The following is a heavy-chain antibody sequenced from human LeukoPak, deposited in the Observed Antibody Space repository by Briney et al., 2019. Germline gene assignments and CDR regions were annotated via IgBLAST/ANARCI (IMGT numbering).Heavy chain of an antibody. CDR3: ARVSSYCSSTSCTGDY. Sequence: GGSLRLSCAASGFTFSSYSLNWVRQAPGKGLEWVSSISSSSSYIYYADSVKGRFTISRDDAKNSLYLQMNSLRAEDTAVYYCARVSSYCSSTSCTGDYWGQGTLVTVSS. J-gene: IGHJ4*02. V-gene: IGHV3-21*01. CDR2: ISSSSSYI. D-gene: IGHD2-2*01. CDR1: GFTFSSYS.